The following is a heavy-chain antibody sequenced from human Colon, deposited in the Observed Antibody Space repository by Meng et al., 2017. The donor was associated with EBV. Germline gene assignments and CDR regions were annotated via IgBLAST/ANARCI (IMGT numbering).Heavy chain of an antibody. CDR2: IYYTGST. CDR3: ARDGPLL. J-gene: IGHJ4*02. Sequence: QMQPQELGPGLVRPSVTLSLTCSVSGGSISGSGDYWGWVRQPPGKGLEWIGNIYYTGSTYYNPSLKSRVTISVDTSKNQFSLKVTSMTAADTAVYYCARDGPLLWGPGTLVTVSS. V-gene: IGHV4-39*07. CDR1: GGSISGSGDY.